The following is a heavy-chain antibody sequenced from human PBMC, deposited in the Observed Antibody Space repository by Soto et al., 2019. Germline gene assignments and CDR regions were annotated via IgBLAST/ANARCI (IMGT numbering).Heavy chain of an antibody. CDR2: ILYDGSKK. CDR1: GFTFSSYG. J-gene: IGHJ6*02. V-gene: IGHV3-30*18. CDR3: VKDGSSGWPYFDDMDV. D-gene: IGHD6-19*01. Sequence: RLSCAASGFTFSSYGMHWVRQAPGKGLEWVAVILYDGSKKYYADSVKGRFTISRDNSKNTLYPQMSSLRAEDTALYYCVKDGSSGWPYFDDMDVWSQGTTVTVSS.